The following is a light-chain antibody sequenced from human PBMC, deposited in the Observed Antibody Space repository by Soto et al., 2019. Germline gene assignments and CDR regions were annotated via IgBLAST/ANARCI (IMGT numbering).Light chain of an antibody. V-gene: IGKV2-28*01. Sequence: EIVMTQSPLSLPVTPGEPASISCRSSQSLLQRNAYTYLDWYLQKPGQSPQLLIYLGSTRASGVPARFSGSGSGTDFTLKISRVEAEDVGVYYCMQALQTPYTFGQGTKVEIK. CDR1: QSLLQRNAYTY. J-gene: IGKJ1*01. CDR2: LGS. CDR3: MQALQTPYT.